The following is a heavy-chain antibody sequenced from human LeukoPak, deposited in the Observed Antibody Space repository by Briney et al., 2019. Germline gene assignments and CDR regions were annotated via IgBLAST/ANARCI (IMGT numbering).Heavy chain of an antibody. CDR2: IIPILGIA. V-gene: IGHV1-69*04. D-gene: IGHD1-26*01. J-gene: IGHJ4*02. Sequence: ASVKVSCKXSGGTFSSYTISWVRQAPGQGLEWMGRIIPILGIANYAQKFQGRVTITADKSTSTAYMELSSLRSEDTAVYYCARDEVGANGVDYWGQGTLVTVSS. CDR3: ARDEVGANGVDY. CDR1: GGTFSSYT.